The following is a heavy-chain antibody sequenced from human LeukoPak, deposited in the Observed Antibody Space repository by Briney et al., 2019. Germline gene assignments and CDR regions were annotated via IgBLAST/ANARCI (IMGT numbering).Heavy chain of an antibody. J-gene: IGHJ5*02. CDR1: GDSISEYY. Sequence: SETLSLTCSVSGDSISEYYWSWIRQPPGKGLEWIGYIYVSGNTNYNPSLKSRVTLSLDTSKNQFSLKMTSVPAADTAIYYCARDHGWSGFNWFDPWGQGTLVTVSS. CDR3: ARDHGWSGFNWFDP. V-gene: IGHV4-59*01. CDR2: IYVSGNT. D-gene: IGHD3-3*01.